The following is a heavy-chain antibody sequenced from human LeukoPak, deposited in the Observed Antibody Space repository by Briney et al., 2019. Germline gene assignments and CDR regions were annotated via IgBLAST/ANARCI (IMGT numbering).Heavy chain of an antibody. J-gene: IGHJ4*02. CDR2: ISYDGSNK. CDR1: GFTFGDYA. CDR3: ARSNYYGSGSPPDY. V-gene: IGHV3-30-3*01. D-gene: IGHD3-10*01. Sequence: GGSLRLSCTASGFTFGDYAMHWVRQAPGKGLEWVAVISYDGSNKYYADSVKGRFTTSRDNSKNTLYLQMNSLRAEDTAVYYCARSNYYGSGSPPDYWGQGTLVTVSS.